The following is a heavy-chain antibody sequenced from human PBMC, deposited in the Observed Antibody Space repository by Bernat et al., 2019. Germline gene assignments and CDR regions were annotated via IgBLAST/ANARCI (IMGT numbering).Heavy chain of an antibody. Sequence: QVQLVESGGGVVQPGRSLRLSCAASGFTFSSYAMHWVRQAPGKGLEWVAVISYDGSNKYYADSVKGRFTISRDNSKNTLYLQMNSLRAEDTAVYYCARGRWVAAAGTEVIYWGQGTLVTVSS. V-gene: IGHV3-30-3*01. CDR1: GFTFSSYA. CDR3: ARGRWVAAAGTEVIY. CDR2: ISYDGSNK. J-gene: IGHJ4*02. D-gene: IGHD6-13*01.